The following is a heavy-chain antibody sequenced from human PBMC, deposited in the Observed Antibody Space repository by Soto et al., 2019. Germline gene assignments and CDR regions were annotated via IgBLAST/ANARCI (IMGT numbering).Heavy chain of an antibody. CDR3: ASDSGYDYPKRFAY. J-gene: IGHJ4*02. D-gene: IGHD5-12*01. CDR2: IYSGGST. V-gene: IGHV3-53*02. Sequence: EVQLVETGGGLIQPGGSLRLSCAASGFTVSSNYMSWVRQAPGKGLEWVSVIYSGGSTYYADSVKGRFTISRDNSKNKLHLQMNSLRAEDTAVYYCASDSGYDYPKRFAYWGQGTLVTVSS. CDR1: GFTVSSNY.